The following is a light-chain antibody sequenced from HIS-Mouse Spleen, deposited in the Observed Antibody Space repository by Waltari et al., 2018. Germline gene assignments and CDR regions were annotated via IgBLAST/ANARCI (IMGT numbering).Light chain of an antibody. J-gene: IGKJ2*01. CDR1: QSVSTN. CDR3: QQYNNWPPAYT. CDR2: GAS. Sequence: EIVMTQSPATLSVSPGERATLPCRASQSVSTNLAGYQQKPGQAPRLLIYGASTRATGIPARFSGSGSGTEFTLTISSMQSEDFAVYYCQQYNNWPPAYTFGQGTKLEIK. V-gene: IGKV3-15*01.